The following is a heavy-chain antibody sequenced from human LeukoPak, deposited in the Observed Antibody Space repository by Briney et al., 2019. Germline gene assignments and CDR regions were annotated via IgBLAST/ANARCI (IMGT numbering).Heavy chain of an antibody. CDR2: IKQDGSVK. CDR3: ARDGGTYWYDP. V-gene: IGHV3-7*01. CDR1: GFSISGYW. D-gene: IGHD3-16*01. Sequence: AGGSLRLSCAASGFSISGYWMTWVRQAPGKGLEWVAKIKQDGSVKTYVDSVKGRFTISRDNAKNSLYLQMDSLRVEDTAMYYCARDGGTYWYDPWGQGTLVTVSS. J-gene: IGHJ5*02.